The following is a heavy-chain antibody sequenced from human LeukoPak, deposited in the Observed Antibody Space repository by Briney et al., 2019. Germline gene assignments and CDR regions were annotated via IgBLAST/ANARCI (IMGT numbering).Heavy chain of an antibody. J-gene: IGHJ4*02. Sequence: GGSLRLSCAASGFTFSSYSMNWVRQAPGKGLEWVSSISSSSSYMYYTDSVKGRFTISRDNAKNSLYLQMNSLRAEDTAVYYCARALSYGSGSYQDDYWGQGTLVTVSS. CDR2: ISSSSSYM. CDR1: GFTFSSYS. D-gene: IGHD3-10*01. V-gene: IGHV3-21*01. CDR3: ARALSYGSGSYQDDY.